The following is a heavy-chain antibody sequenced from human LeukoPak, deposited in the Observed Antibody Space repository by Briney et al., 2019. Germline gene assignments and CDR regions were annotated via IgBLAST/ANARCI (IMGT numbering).Heavy chain of an antibody. V-gene: IGHV3-48*03. D-gene: IGHD4-17*01. CDR1: GFTFNNHE. CDR3: AGNGDYGSDF. CDR2: ISSSGSTI. Sequence: GGSLRLSCLVSGFTFNNHEMNWVRQAPGKGLEWVSYISSSGSTINYADSVKGRFTISRDNAKNTLYLQMNSLRAGDTAFYYCAGNGDYGSDFWGQGTLVTVSS. J-gene: IGHJ4*02.